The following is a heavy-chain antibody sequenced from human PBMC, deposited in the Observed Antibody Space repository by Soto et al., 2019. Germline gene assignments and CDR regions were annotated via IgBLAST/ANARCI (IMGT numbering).Heavy chain of an antibody. J-gene: IGHJ6*02. CDR2: ISSSSSYI. CDR1: GFTFSSYS. V-gene: IGHV3-21*01. D-gene: IGHD3-10*01. CDR3: ARDALWFGELLYGMDV. Sequence: PGGSLRLSYAASGFTFSSYSMNWVRQAPGKGLEWVSSISSSSSYIYYADSVKGRFTISRDNAKNSLYLQMNSLRVEDTAVYYCARDALWFGELLYGMDVWGQGTTVTVSS.